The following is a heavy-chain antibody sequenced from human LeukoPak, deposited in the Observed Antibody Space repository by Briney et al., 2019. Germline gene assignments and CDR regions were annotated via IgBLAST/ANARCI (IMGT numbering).Heavy chain of an antibody. D-gene: IGHD5-18*01. V-gene: IGHV4-59*01. Sequence: SETLSLTCTVSGGSISSYYWSWIRQPPGKGLEWIGYNYYSGSTNYNPSLKSRVTISVDTSKNQFSLKLSSVTAADTAVYYCASLDFVDTAMVFLGAFDIWGQGTMVTVSS. CDR3: ASLDFVDTAMVFLGAFDI. CDR2: NYYSGST. CDR1: GGSISSYY. J-gene: IGHJ3*02.